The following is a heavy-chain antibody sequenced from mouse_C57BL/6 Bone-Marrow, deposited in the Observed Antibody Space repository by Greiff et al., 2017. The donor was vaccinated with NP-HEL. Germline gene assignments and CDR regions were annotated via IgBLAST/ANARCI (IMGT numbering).Heavy chain of an antibody. CDR2: ISDGGSYT. CDR3: ARDHADY. J-gene: IGHJ2*01. V-gene: IGHV5-4*01. Sequence: EVKLVESGGGLVKPGGSLKLSRAASGFTFSSYAMSWVRQTPEKRLEWVATISDGGSYTYYPDNVKGRFTISRDNAKNNLYLQMSHLKSEDTAMYYCARDHADYWGQGTTLTVSS. CDR1: GFTFSSYA.